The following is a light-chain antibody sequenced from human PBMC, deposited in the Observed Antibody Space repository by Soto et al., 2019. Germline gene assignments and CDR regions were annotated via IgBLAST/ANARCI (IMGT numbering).Light chain of an antibody. Sequence: QSVLTQPPSASGSPGQSVAISCTGTRSDVGAYNYVSWYQQHPGKAPKLMIYDVSKRPSGVPDRFSGSKSGNTASLTVSGLQAEDEADYYCSSYAGTHIVFGTGTKLTVL. CDR1: RSDVGAYNY. CDR3: SSYAGTHIV. V-gene: IGLV2-8*01. CDR2: DVS. J-gene: IGLJ1*01.